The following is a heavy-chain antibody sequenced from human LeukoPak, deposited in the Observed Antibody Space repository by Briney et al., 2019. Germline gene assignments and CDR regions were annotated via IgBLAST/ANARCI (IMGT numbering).Heavy chain of an antibody. V-gene: IGHV3-9*01. CDR3: AKDLDGDYMGGWFDP. Sequence: PGRSLRLSCAASGFTFDDYAMRWVRQAPGKGLEWVSGISWNSGSIGYADSVKGRFTISRDNAKNSLYLQMNSLRAEDTALYYCAKDLDGDYMGGWFDPWGQGTLVTVSS. D-gene: IGHD4-17*01. J-gene: IGHJ5*02. CDR2: ISWNSGSI. CDR1: GFTFDDYA.